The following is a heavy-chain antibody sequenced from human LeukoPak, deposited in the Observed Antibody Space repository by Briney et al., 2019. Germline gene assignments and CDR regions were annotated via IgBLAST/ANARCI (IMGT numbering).Heavy chain of an antibody. CDR2: IYISGST. D-gene: IGHD1-26*01. J-gene: IGHJ5*02. V-gene: IGHV4-4*07. CDR1: GDSIRSYY. Sequence: KPSETLSLTCTVSGDSIRSYYWNWIRQPAGKGLEWIGRIYISGSTIYNPSLKSRVTMSVDTSKKQFSLKLSSVTAADTAVYYCARRVSEVEPTLRSGENWFDPWGQGTLVTVSS. CDR3: ARRVSEVEPTLRSGENWFDP.